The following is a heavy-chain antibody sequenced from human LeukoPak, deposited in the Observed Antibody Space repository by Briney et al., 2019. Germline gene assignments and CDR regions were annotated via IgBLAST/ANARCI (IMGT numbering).Heavy chain of an antibody. D-gene: IGHD3-22*01. CDR3: AKGGSPYYDSSGYYSRGYYFDY. CDR2: ISGSGGST. Sequence: GGSLRLFCAASGFTFSSYAMSWVRQAPGKGLEWVSAISGSGGSTYYADSVKGRFTISRDNSKNTLYLQMNSLRAEDTAVYYCAKGGSPYYDSSGYYSRGYYFDYWGQGTLVTVSS. V-gene: IGHV3-23*01. CDR1: GFTFSSYA. J-gene: IGHJ4*02.